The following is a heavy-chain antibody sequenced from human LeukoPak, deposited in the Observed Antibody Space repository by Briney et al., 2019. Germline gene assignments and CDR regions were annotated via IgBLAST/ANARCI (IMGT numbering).Heavy chain of an antibody. V-gene: IGHV3-23*01. CDR3: AKVSSGSYLSYFDY. J-gene: IGHJ4*02. Sequence: GGSLRLSCAASGFTFSSYAMSWVRQAPGKGLEWVSAISGSGGSTYYADSVKGRFTISRDNSKNTLYLQMHSLRAEETAVYYCAKVSSGSYLSYFDYWGQGTLVTVSS. D-gene: IGHD3-10*01. CDR2: ISGSGGST. CDR1: GFTFSSYA.